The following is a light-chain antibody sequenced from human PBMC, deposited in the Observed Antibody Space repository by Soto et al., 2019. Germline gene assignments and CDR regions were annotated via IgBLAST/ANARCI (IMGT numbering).Light chain of an antibody. V-gene: IGLV2-14*03. CDR2: EVS. CDR3: SSYTSSSTRV. Sequence: QSALTQPASVSGSPGQSIAISCIGNSSDVGAYDYVSWYQQHPDRAPKLMIYEVSNRPSGVSNRFSGSKSVNTATLTISGLQAEDEADYYCSSYTSSSTRVFGTGTKVTVL. J-gene: IGLJ1*01. CDR1: SSDVGAYDY.